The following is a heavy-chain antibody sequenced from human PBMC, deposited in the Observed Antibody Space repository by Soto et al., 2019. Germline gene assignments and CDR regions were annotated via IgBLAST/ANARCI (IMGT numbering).Heavy chain of an antibody. CDR2: ISGSGGST. J-gene: IGHJ3*02. V-gene: IGHV3-23*01. Sequence: PGGSLRLSCAASGFTFSSYAMSWVRQAPGKGLEWVSAISGSGGSTYYADSVKGRFTISRDNSKNTLYLQMNSLRAEDTAVYYCAKNPRAYYDFWGGPNPGAFDIWGQGTMVTVSS. D-gene: IGHD3-3*01. CDR1: GFTFSSYA. CDR3: AKNPRAYYDFWGGPNPGAFDI.